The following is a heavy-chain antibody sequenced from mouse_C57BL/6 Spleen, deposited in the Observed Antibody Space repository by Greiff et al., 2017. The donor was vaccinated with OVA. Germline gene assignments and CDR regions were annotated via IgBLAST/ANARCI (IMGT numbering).Heavy chain of an antibody. V-gene: IGHV5-17*01. CDR3: ARNNWDNWYFDV. D-gene: IGHD4-1*02. Sequence: EVQLVESGGGLVKPGGSLKLSCAASGFTFSDYGMHWVRQAPEKGLEWVAYISSGSSTIYYADTVKGRFTISRDNAKNTLFLQMTSLRSEDTAMYYCARNNWDNWYFDVWGTGTTVTVSS. J-gene: IGHJ1*03. CDR1: GFTFSDYG. CDR2: ISSGSSTI.